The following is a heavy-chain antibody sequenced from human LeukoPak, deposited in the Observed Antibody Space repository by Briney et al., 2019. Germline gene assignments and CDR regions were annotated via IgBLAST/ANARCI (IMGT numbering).Heavy chain of an antibody. V-gene: IGHV3-66*01. CDR3: ARDLTHDAFDI. CDR2: IYSGGST. Sequence: GGSLRLSCAASGFTVSSNYMSWVRQAPGKGLEWVSVIYSGGSTYYADSVKGRFTISRDNSKNTLYLQMNSLRAEDTAVYYCARDLTHDAFDIWGQGTMVTVSS. J-gene: IGHJ3*02. CDR1: GFTVSSNY. D-gene: IGHD1-14*01.